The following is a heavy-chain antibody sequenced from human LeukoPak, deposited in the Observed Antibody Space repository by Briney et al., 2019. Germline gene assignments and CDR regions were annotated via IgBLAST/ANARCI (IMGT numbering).Heavy chain of an antibody. D-gene: IGHD3-10*01. CDR2: ISAYNGNT. Sequence: EASVKVSCKASGYTFTSYGISWVRQAPGQRLEWMGWISAYNGNTNYAQKLQGRVTMTTDTSTSTAYMELRSLRSDDTAVYYCARDLRITMVRGVENIDYWGQGTLVTVSS. CDR1: GYTFTSYG. J-gene: IGHJ4*02. CDR3: ARDLRITMVRGVENIDY. V-gene: IGHV1-18*01.